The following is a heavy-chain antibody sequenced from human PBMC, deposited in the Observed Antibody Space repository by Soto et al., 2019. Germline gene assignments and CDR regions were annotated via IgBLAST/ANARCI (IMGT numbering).Heavy chain of an antibody. D-gene: IGHD3-3*01. J-gene: IGHJ4*02. Sequence: PSETLSISGTVGDSAVSSGGYYWSWIRQHPGKGLELIGYIYYSGSTYYNPSLKSRVTISIDTSKNQLSLKLSSVTAADKDVYYGAREGQNAILGHQIDYWGQGTLVTVSS. V-gene: IGHV4-31*03. CDR1: DSAVSSGGYY. CDR2: IYYSGST. CDR3: AREGQNAILGHQIDY.